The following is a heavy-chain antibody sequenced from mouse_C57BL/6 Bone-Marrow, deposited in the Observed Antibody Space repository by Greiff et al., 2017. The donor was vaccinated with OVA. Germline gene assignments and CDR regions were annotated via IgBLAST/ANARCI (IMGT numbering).Heavy chain of an antibody. V-gene: IGHV1-55*01. CDR1: GYTFTSYW. CDR3: AVLWLRHAMDY. Sequence: QVHVKQPGAELVKPGASVKMSCKASGYTFTSYWITWVKQRPGQGLEWIGDIYPGSGSTNYNEKFKSKATLTVDTSSSTAYMQLSSLTSEDSAVYYCAVLWLRHAMDYWGQGTSVTVSS. CDR2: IYPGSGST. D-gene: IGHD2-2*01. J-gene: IGHJ4*01.